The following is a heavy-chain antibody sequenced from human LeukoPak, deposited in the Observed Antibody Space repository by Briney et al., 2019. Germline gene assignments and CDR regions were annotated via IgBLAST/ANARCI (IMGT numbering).Heavy chain of an antibody. Sequence: SETLSLTCTVSGGSISSYYWSWIRQPPGKGLEWIGYIYYSGSTNYNPSLKSRVTISVDTSKNQFSLKLSSVTAADTAVYYCARGGLWFGETPPDYWGQGTLVTVSS. CDR2: IYYSGST. CDR1: GGSISSYY. J-gene: IGHJ4*02. D-gene: IGHD3-10*01. V-gene: IGHV4-59*12. CDR3: ARGGLWFGETPPDY.